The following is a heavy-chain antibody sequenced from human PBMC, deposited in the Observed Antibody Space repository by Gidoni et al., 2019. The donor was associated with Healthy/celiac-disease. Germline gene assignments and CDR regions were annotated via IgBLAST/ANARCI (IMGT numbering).Heavy chain of an antibody. J-gene: IGHJ4*02. CDR1: GFTFSSYG. V-gene: IGHV3-30*18. Sequence: QVQLVESGGGVVQPGRSLRLSCAASGFTFSSYGMHWVRQAPGKGLEWVAVISYDGSNKYYADSVKGRFTISRDNSKNTLYLQMNSLRAEDTAVYYCAKDTSSGYYPNFDYWGQGTLVTVSS. D-gene: IGHD3-22*01. CDR3: AKDTSSGYYPNFDY. CDR2: ISYDGSNK.